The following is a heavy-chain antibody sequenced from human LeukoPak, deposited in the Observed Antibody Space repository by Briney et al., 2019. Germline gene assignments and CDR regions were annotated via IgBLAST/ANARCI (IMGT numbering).Heavy chain of an antibody. J-gene: IGHJ4*02. CDR2: VNSNDRP. CDR3: AKARAAVVEAAINY. Sequence: GGSLRLSCAASGFNFSNYAMTWVRQAPGKGLEWVSTVNSNDRPYYADSVKGRFTISRDNSKNTMYLQMNTLRVEDTALFYCAKARAAVVEAAINYWGQGILVTVSP. D-gene: IGHD2-15*01. CDR1: GFNFSNYA. V-gene: IGHV3-23*01.